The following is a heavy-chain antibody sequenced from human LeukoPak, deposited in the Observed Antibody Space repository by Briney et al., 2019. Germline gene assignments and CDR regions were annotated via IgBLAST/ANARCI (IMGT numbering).Heavy chain of an antibody. D-gene: IGHD6-6*01. CDR3: AKGPYSSSNYYFDY. CDR1: GFTFSSYA. J-gene: IGHJ4*02. V-gene: IGHV3-30-3*01. CDR2: ISYDGSNK. Sequence: GGSLRLSCAASGFTFSSYAMHWVRQAPGKGLEWVAVISYDGSNKYYADSVKGRFTISRDNSKNTLFLQMNSLRAEDTALYYCAKGPYSSSNYYFDYWGQGTLVTVSS.